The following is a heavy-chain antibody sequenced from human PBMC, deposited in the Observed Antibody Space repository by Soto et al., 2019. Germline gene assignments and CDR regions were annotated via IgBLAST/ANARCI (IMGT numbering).Heavy chain of an antibody. V-gene: IGHV1-69*13. CDR2: IIPIFGTA. D-gene: IGHD3-3*01. Sequence: SVKVSCKASGGTFSSYAISWVRQAPGQGLEWMGGIIPIFGTANYAQKFQGRVTITADESTSTAYMELSSLRSEDTAVYYCARVGIAYDFWSGYYFDWFDPWGQGTLVTVSS. CDR1: GGTFSSYA. J-gene: IGHJ5*02. CDR3: ARVGIAYDFWSGYYFDWFDP.